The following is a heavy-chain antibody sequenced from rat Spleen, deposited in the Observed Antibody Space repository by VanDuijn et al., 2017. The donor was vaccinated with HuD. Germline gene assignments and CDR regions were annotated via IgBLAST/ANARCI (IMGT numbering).Heavy chain of an antibody. V-gene: IGHV5-29*01. Sequence: EVQLVESDGGLVQPGRSLKLSCAASGFTFSDYYMAWVRQAPTKGLEWVATIIYDGDSTSYPDSVKGRFTISRHNAENTVYLQMNSLRSEDTATYYCASLLQWSPFDYWGQGVMVTVSS. J-gene: IGHJ2*01. CDR3: ASLLQWSPFDY. CDR1: GFTFSDYY. D-gene: IGHD1-1*01. CDR2: IIYDGDST.